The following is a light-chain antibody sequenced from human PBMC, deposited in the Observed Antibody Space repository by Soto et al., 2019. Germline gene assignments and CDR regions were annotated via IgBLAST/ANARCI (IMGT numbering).Light chain of an antibody. V-gene: IGKV3-15*01. Sequence: EIVMTQSPATLSVSPGERATLSCRASQSISSNLVWYQQKAGQAPRLLIYGASTRATGIPARFSGSGSGTDFTLTISRLEPEDFAVYYCQQYGSSPPELTFGGGTKVDIK. CDR2: GAS. J-gene: IGKJ4*01. CDR1: QSISSN. CDR3: QQYGSSPPELT.